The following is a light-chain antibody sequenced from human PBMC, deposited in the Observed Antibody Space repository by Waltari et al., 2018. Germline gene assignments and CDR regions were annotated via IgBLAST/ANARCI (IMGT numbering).Light chain of an antibody. CDR3: QQYDNLPLT. V-gene: IGKV1-33*01. J-gene: IGKJ4*01. CDR1: QDISNY. CDR2: DAS. Sequence: DIQMTQSPSSLSASVGDRFTITCQASQDISNYLNWYQQQPGKAPKLLIYDASNLETGVPSRFSGSGSGTDFTFTISSLQPEDNETYYCQQYDNLPLTFGGGTKVEIK.